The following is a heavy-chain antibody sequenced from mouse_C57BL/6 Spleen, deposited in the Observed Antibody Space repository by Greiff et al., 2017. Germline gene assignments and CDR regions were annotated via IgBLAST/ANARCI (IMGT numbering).Heavy chain of an antibody. CDR1: GYAFSSSW. Sequence: QVQLKESGPELVKPGASVKISCKASGYAFSSSWMNWVKQRPGKGLEWIGRIYPGDGDTNYNGKFKGKATLTADKSSSTAYMQLSSLTSEDSAVYFCARNYGNYVTFYAMDYWGQGTSVTVSS. CDR2: IYPGDGDT. J-gene: IGHJ4*01. CDR3: ARNYGNYVTFYAMDY. D-gene: IGHD2-1*01. V-gene: IGHV1-82*01.